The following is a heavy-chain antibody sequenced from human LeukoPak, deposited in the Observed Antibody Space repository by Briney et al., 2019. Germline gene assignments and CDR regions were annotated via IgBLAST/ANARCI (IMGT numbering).Heavy chain of an antibody. CDR2: IYTSGCT. Sequence: SETLSLTCTVSGGSISSYYWSWIRQPAGKGLEWIGRIYTSGCTNYNPSLKSRVTMSVDTSKNQFSLKLSSVTAADTAVYYCARAAAYYYDSSGYYVGAFDIWGQGTMVTVSS. CDR3: ARAAAYYYDSSGYYVGAFDI. CDR1: GGSISSYY. J-gene: IGHJ3*02. V-gene: IGHV4-4*07. D-gene: IGHD3-22*01.